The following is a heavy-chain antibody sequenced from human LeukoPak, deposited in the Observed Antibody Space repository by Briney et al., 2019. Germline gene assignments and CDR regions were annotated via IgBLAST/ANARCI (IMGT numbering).Heavy chain of an antibody. J-gene: IGHJ4*02. Sequence: GTLNASSETSRYSFTAFYIHCVRQTPGQGLERMGWIHPRHGETNYSQKFQGRVTMTRDTSISTAYMELSRLTSDDTAVYFCARGPTHSYYGSGSYLDYWGRGTLVTVSS. D-gene: IGHD3-10*01. CDR1: RYSFTAFY. CDR3: ARGPTHSYYGSGSYLDY. V-gene: IGHV1-2*02. CDR2: IHPRHGET.